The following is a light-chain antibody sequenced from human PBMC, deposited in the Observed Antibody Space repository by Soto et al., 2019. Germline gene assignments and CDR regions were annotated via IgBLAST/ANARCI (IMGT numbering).Light chain of an antibody. CDR1: SSDIGAYNY. J-gene: IGLJ1*01. V-gene: IGLV2-8*01. Sequence: QSVLTQPSSASGSPGQSVTISCTGVSSDIGAYNYVSWYQQHPGKAPKLMIYDVSKRPSGVPDRFSGSKSGNTASLTVSGLQAEDEADYYCSSYGGRSSYIFGTGTKVTVL. CDR3: SSYGGRSSYI. CDR2: DVS.